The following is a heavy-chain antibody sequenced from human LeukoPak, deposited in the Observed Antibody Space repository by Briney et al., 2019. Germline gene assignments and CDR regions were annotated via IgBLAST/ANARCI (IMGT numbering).Heavy chain of an antibody. D-gene: IGHD4-17*01. Sequence: GSLRLSFAAPGFPFSSYAMGRVRQAPGKGVEWVAAISGSGGCTYYADSVKGRFTISSSDSKNTLYLQMNGLRAEDTAVYYCAKDQDDYGDCGVAFDIWGQGTMVTVSS. J-gene: IGHJ3*02. CDR3: AKDQDDYGDCGVAFDI. CDR1: GFPFSSYA. CDR2: ISGSGGCT. V-gene: IGHV3-23*01.